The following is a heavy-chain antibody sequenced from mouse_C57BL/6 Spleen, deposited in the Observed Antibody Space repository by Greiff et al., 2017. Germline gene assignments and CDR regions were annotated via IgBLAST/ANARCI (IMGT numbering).Heavy chain of an antibody. Sequence: QVQLQQSGPELVKPGASVKISCKASGYAFSSSWMNWVKQRPGKGLEWIGRIYPGDGDTNYNGKFKGKATLTAYKSSSTAYMPLSSLTSEDSEVYCCARRGDYYGSSYEDYWGQGTTLTVSS. CDR2: IYPGDGDT. CDR1: GYAFSSSW. D-gene: IGHD1-1*01. J-gene: IGHJ2*01. V-gene: IGHV1-82*01. CDR3: ARRGDYYGSSYEDY.